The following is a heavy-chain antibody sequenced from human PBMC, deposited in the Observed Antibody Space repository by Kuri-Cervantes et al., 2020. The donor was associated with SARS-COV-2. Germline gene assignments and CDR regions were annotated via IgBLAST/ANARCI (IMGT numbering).Heavy chain of an antibody. CDR1: GFTFSSYG. CDR2: IWYDGSNK. CDR3: ARDRGYGGLRYYFDY. V-gene: IGHV3-33*08. Sequence: GESLKISCAASGFTFSSYGMHWVRQAPGKGLEWVAVIWYDGSNKYYADSVKGRFTISRDNSKNTLYLQMNSLRAEDTAVYYCARDRGYGGLRYYFDYWGQGTLVTVS. J-gene: IGHJ4*02. D-gene: IGHD5-12*01.